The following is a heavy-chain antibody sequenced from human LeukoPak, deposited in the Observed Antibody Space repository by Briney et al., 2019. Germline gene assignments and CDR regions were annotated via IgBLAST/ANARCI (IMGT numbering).Heavy chain of an antibody. Sequence: SQTLSLTCAISGDTVTSTSSAWNWIRQSPSRGLEWLGRTYCGLKWFNDYAVSVKSRVAFNPDTSKNQVSLQLNSVIPEDTAVYYCARERIDSFDSWGQGTLVTVSS. V-gene: IGHV6-1*01. CDR3: ARERIDSFDS. J-gene: IGHJ5*01. D-gene: IGHD3-16*02. CDR1: GDTVTSTSSA. CDR2: TYCGLKWFN.